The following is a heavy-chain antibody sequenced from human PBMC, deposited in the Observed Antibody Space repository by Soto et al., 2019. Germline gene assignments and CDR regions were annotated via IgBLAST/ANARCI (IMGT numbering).Heavy chain of an antibody. J-gene: IGHJ6*02. CDR3: AREWVTMVRGVIYSYYGVDV. CDR1: GDSVSSNSGA. D-gene: IGHD3-10*01. V-gene: IGHV6-1*01. Sequence: PSQTLSLTCAISGDSVSSNSGAWIWIRQSPSRGLEWLGRTYYRSKWYNDYAISVKSRITINPDTSKNQFSLQLNSVTPEDTAVYYCAREWVTMVRGVIYSYYGVDVWGQGTTVTVSS. CDR2: TYYRSKWYN.